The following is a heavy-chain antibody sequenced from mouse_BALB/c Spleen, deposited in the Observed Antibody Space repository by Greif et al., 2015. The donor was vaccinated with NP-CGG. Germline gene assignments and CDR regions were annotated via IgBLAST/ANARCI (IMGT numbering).Heavy chain of an antibody. CDR1: GFAFSSYD. J-gene: IGHJ4*01. Sequence: EVMLVESGGGLVKPGESLKLSCAASGFAFSSYDMSWVRQTPEKRLEWVAYISSGGGSTYYPDTVKGRFTISRDNAKNTLYLQMSSLKSEDTAMYYCARLDYDGYYAMDYWGQGTSVTVSS. CDR3: ARLDYDGYYAMDY. CDR2: ISSGGGST. D-gene: IGHD2-4*01. V-gene: IGHV5-12-1*01.